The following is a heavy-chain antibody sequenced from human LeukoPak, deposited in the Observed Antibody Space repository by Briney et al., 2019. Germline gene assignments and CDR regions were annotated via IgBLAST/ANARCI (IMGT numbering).Heavy chain of an antibody. CDR1: GASISSSTYY. J-gene: IGHJ4*02. Sequence: SETLSLTCTVSGASISSSTYYWGWIRQPPGKGLEWIGSASYSGNTYYNPSLKSRVTILVDTSKNQFSLKMTSVTAADTAVYYCAREKYCSSTSCPLDYWGQGTLVTVSS. CDR3: AREKYCSSTSCPLDY. V-gene: IGHV4-39*07. CDR2: ASYSGNT. D-gene: IGHD2-2*01.